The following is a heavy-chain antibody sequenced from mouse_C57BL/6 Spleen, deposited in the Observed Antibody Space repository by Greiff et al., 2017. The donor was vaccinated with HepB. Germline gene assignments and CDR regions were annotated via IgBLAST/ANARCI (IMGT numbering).Heavy chain of an antibody. CDR3: ARRDYYDV. V-gene: IGHV5-12*01. CDR2: ISNGGGST. J-gene: IGHJ1*03. CDR1: GFTFSDYY. Sequence: EVKLVESGGGLVQPGGSLKLSCAASGFTFSDYYMYWVRQTPEKRLEWVAYISNGGGSTYYPDTVKGRFTISRDNAKNTLYLQMSRLKSEDTAMYYCARRDYYDVWGTGTTVTVSS.